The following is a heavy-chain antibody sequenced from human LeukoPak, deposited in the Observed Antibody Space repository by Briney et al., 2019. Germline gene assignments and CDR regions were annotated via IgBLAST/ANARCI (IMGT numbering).Heavy chain of an antibody. CDR1: GFTFSDYW. Sequence: GGSLRLSCAASGFTFSDYWMSWVRQTPGKGLEWVANISQDGSQDFYVDSVKGRFTISRDNAKNSLYFQMNSLRAEDTAVYYCARDRRPTIYRGLDSWGQGTPVTVSS. V-gene: IGHV3-7*01. CDR3: ARDRRPTIYRGLDS. D-gene: IGHD1-14*01. J-gene: IGHJ5*01. CDR2: ISQDGSQD.